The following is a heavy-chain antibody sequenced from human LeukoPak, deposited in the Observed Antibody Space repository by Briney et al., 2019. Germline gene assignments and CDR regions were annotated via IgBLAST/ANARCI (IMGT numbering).Heavy chain of an antibody. D-gene: IGHD4-23*01. J-gene: IGHJ4*02. V-gene: IGHV1-2*02. CDR2: INPNSGGT. Sequence: ASVKVSCKASGYTFTGYYMHWVRQAPGQGLEWMGWINPNSGGTNYAQKFQGRVTMTRDTSISTAYMELSRLRSEDTAVYYCARLGSDYGGNSANYWGQGTLVTVSS. CDR1: GYTFTGYY. CDR3: ARLGSDYGGNSANY.